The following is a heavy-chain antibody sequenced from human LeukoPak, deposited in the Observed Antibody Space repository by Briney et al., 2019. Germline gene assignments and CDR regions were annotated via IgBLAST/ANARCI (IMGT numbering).Heavy chain of an antibody. V-gene: IGHV3-9*02. J-gene: IGHJ4*02. D-gene: IGHD3-10*01. Sequence: GGSLRLSCAASGFTSDDYAMHWVRQAPGKGLEWVSGISWNSGSIGYADSVKGRFTISRDNSKNTVYLQMNSLTAEDTAVYYCAREIFGSGSYPEYWGQGTLVTVSS. CDR1: GFTSDDYA. CDR3: AREIFGSGSYPEY. CDR2: ISWNSGSI.